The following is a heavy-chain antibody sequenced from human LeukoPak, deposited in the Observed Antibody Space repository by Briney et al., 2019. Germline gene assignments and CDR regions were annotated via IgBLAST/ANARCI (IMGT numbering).Heavy chain of an antibody. V-gene: IGHV1-18*01. CDR1: GGTFSSYA. Sequence: ASVNVSCKASGGTFSSYAISWVRQAPGQGLEWMGWISVYNGNTNYAQKLQGRVTMTTDTSTSTAYMELRSLRSDDTAVYYCARWGFWSGYYLAPNYYYYGMDVWGQGTTVTVSS. J-gene: IGHJ6*02. D-gene: IGHD3-3*01. CDR3: ARWGFWSGYYLAPNYYYYGMDV. CDR2: ISVYNGNT.